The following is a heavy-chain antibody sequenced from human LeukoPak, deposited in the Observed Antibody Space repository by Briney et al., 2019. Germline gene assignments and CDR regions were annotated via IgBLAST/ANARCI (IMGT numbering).Heavy chain of an antibody. J-gene: IGHJ4*02. CDR1: GFTFSSYA. V-gene: IGHV3-30*01. CDR2: ISYDANNK. CDR3: VRDAGSYYLDY. D-gene: IGHD3-10*01. Sequence: PGRSLSLSCAASGFTFSSYAMHWVRQAPGKGLEWVAVISYDANNKYYADSVKGRFTISRDNSKNTLYLQMNSLRAEETAVYYCVRDAGSYYLDYWGQGTLVTVSS.